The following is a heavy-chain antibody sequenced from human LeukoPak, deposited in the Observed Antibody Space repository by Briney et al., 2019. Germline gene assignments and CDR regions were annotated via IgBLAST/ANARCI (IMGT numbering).Heavy chain of an antibody. CDR2: MSGSGYYT. V-gene: IGHV3-23*01. J-gene: IGHJ6*03. CDR1: GFAFSNFA. D-gene: IGHD3-3*01. Sequence: GGSLRLSCAASGFAFSNFAMSWVRQAPGKGLEWVSAMSGSGYYTYYVESVKGRFTISRDNSKNTLYLHMNSLRADDTAVYYCAKMEGQRLYDYCMDVWGRGTAVTVSS. CDR3: AKMEGQRLYDYCMDV.